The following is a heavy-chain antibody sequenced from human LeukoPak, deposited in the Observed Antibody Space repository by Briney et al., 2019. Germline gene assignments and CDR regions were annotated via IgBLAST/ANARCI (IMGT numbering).Heavy chain of an antibody. CDR3: ARDRVEYSYAHNFDY. Sequence: SVKVSCKASACTFTSYAISWERQAPGQGIEWMGRIIPIFGTANYAQKFQGRVTITTDESTSTAYMELSSLRSEDTAVYYCARDRVEYSYAHNFDYWGQGTLVTVSS. CDR2: IIPIFGTA. V-gene: IGHV1-69*05. CDR1: ACTFTSYA. J-gene: IGHJ4*02. D-gene: IGHD5-18*01.